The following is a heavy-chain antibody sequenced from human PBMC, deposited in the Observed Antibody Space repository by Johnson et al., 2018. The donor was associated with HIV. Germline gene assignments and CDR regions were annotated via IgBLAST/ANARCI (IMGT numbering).Heavy chain of an antibody. CDR3: SRDSGAPGNDAFDI. CDR1: GFTFSSYG. CDR2: ISYDGSNK. J-gene: IGHJ3*02. D-gene: IGHD1-26*01. V-gene: IGHV3-30*03. Sequence: QMQLVECGGGVVQPGRSLRLSCAASGFTFSSYGMHWVRQAPGKGLEWVAVISYDGSNKYYADSVKGRFTISRDNSKNTLYLQMNSLRPEDTALYFCSRDSGAPGNDAFDIWGQGTMVTVSS.